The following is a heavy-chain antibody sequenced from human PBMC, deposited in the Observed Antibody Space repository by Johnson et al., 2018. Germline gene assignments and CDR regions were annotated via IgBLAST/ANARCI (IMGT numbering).Heavy chain of an antibody. CDR3: AKDWEIVAVGTGGYVHH. CDR1: GFTSGDYA. V-gene: IGHV3-49*03. Sequence: EVQLVESGGGLVQPGRSLRLSCTASGFTSGDYAMSWFRQAPGKGLEWLCFIRSKAYGGTTEYAASVNGRFPSSRDDSKSIAYLQRNSPKTEDTAVYYCAKDWEIVAVGTGGYVHHLGQGTLVTVSS. CDR2: IRSKAYGGTT. D-gene: IGHD6-13*01. J-gene: IGHJ1*01.